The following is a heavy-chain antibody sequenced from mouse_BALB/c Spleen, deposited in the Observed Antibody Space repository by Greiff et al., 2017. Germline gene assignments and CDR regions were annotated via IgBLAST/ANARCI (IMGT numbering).Heavy chain of an antibody. CDR2: ISSGGST. CDR3: ARGPYYYGSWYAMDY. D-gene: IGHD1-1*01. J-gene: IGHJ4*01. V-gene: IGHV5-6-5*01. Sequence: EVNVVESGGGLVKPGGSLKLSCAASGFTFSSYAMSWVRQTPEKRLEWVASISSGGSTYYPDSVKGRFTISRDNARNILYLQMSSLRSEDTAMYYCARGPYYYGSWYAMDYWGQGTSVTVSS. CDR1: GFTFSSYA.